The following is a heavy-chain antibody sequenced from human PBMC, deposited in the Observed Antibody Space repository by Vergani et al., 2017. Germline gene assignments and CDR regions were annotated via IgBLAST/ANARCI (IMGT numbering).Heavy chain of an antibody. CDR3: AKGDYGDPGFSYYYGMDV. Sequence: EVQLLESGGGLVQPGGSLRLSCAASGFTFSSYAMSWVRQAPGQGLEWVSAISGSGGSTYYADSVKGRFTISRDNSKNTLYLQMNSLRAEDTAVYYCAKGDYGDPGFSYYYGMDVWGQGTTVTVSS. CDR1: GFTFSSYA. J-gene: IGHJ6*02. D-gene: IGHD4-17*01. V-gene: IGHV3-23*01. CDR2: ISGSGGST.